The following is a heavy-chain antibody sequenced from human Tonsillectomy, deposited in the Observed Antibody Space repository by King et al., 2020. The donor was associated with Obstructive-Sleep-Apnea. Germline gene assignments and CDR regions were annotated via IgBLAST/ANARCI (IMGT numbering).Heavy chain of an antibody. CDR1: GWSISSDFYF. CDR3: AREQVKHSLDY. CDR2: VSYTWGT. Sequence: QLQESGPGRVKPSQTLSLTCTCSGWSISSDFYFGTLIRQLPGDGLGGIGCVSYTWGTSCDPSLKSHVTISLDTPNNQFSLNLSSVTAADTAVYYCAREQVKHSLDYWGQGTLVAVSS. V-gene: IGHV4-31*01. D-gene: IGHD2-21*01. J-gene: IGHJ4*02.